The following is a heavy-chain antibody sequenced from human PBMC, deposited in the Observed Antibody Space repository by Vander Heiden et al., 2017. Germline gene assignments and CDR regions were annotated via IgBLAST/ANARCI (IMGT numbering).Heavy chain of an antibody. J-gene: IGHJ5*02. CDR2: ISSRSTII. Sequence: EVRLVESGGGWVQPGGSLRLSCVASGFAFGTNSMNWVRQAPGKGLEWVSYISSRSTIINYADSVKGRFTISRDNAKNSLYLQMNSLRDEDTAVYYCARDPGIQLWWGFDLWGLGVLVTVSS. V-gene: IGHV3-48*02. CDR3: ARDPGIQLWWGFDL. CDR1: GFAFGTNS. D-gene: IGHD5-18*01.